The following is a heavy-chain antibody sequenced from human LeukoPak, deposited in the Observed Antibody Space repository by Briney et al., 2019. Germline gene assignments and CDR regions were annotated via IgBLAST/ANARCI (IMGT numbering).Heavy chain of an antibody. CDR3: ARGYSSTWFKTWDF. D-gene: IGHD6-13*01. CDR1: GGSIXXXX. J-gene: IGHJ4*02. Sequence: PSETLSLTXTVSGGSIXXXXXXXXXQXPXXXXXXXXXIYYXXTTNYNPSLXSRVTXSVDTSKNQFSLKLXSVTAADTAVYYCARGYSSTWFKTWDFWGQGTLVTVSS. CDR2: IYYXXTT. V-gene: IGHV4-59*08.